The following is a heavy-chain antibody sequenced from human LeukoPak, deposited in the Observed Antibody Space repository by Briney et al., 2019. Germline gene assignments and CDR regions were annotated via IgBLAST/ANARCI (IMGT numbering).Heavy chain of an antibody. D-gene: IGHD7-27*01. CDR3: AKSVGTYCFDH. CDR1: GFTSSSYG. V-gene: IGHV3-23*01. Sequence: GGSLRLPCAASGFTSSSYGMSWVRQAPGKGLEWVSAFSGSGGSTYYADSVKGRFTISRDNSKNTLYLQMNSLRAEDTAVYYCAKSVGTYCFDHWGQGALVTVSS. J-gene: IGHJ4*02. CDR2: FSGSGGST.